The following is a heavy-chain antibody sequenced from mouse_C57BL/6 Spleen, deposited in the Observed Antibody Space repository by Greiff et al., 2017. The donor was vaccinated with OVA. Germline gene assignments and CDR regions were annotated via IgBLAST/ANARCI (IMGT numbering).Heavy chain of an antibody. D-gene: IGHD2-3*01. CDR1: GYTFTSYW. J-gene: IGHJ2*01. CDR2: IYPSDSET. Sequence: QVQLQHPGAELVRPGSSVKLSCKASGYTFTSYWMDWVKQRPGQGLEWIGNIYPSDSETHYNQKFKDKATLTVDKSSSTAYMQLSSLTSEDSAVYYCARGHGYYPFDYWGQGTTLTVSS. V-gene: IGHV1-61*01. CDR3: ARGHGYYPFDY.